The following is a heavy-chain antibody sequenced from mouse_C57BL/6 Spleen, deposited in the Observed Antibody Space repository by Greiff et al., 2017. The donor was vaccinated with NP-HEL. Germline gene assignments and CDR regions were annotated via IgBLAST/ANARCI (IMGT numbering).Heavy chain of an antibody. J-gene: IGHJ4*01. D-gene: IGHD1-1*01. V-gene: IGHV1-80*01. CDR1: GYAFSSYW. CDR2: IYPGDGDT. Sequence: QVQLKQSGAELVKPGASVKISCKASGYAFSSYWMNWVKQRPGKGLEWIGQIYPGDGDTNYNGKFKGKATLTADKSSSTAYMQLSSLTSEDSAVYFCARPHYYGSAMDYWGQGTSVTVSS. CDR3: ARPHYYGSAMDY.